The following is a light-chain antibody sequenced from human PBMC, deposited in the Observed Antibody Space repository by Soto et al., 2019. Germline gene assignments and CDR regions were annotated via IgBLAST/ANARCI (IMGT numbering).Light chain of an antibody. Sequence: EIVLTQSPATLSLSPGERATLSCRASQSVNNYLAWYQQKPGQAPRLLLYDVFNRATGIPARFSGSGSGTDFTLTISSLEPEDFAVYYCQQRSNWPWLTFGGGTRVEIK. CDR3: QQRSNWPWLT. J-gene: IGKJ4*01. V-gene: IGKV3-11*01. CDR2: DVF. CDR1: QSVNNY.